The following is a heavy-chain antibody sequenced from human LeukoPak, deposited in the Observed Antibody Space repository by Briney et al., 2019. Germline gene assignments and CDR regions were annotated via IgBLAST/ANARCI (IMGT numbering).Heavy chain of an antibody. V-gene: IGHV1-2*02. CDR1: GYSFIAYY. D-gene: IGHD3-22*01. CDR3: ARDWVSTVDYDSSGYSFDY. CDR2: INPNSGGT. Sequence: SVKVSFKASGYSFIAYYIHWVRQAPGQGLEWMGWINPNSGGTNYAQKFQGRVTMTRDTSISTAYMELSRLRSDDTAVYYCARDWVSTVDYDSSGYSFDYWGQGTLVTVSS. J-gene: IGHJ4*02.